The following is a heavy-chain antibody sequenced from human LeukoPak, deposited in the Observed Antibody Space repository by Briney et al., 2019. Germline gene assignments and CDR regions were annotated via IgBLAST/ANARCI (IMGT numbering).Heavy chain of an antibody. Sequence: PGGSLRLSCAASGFTFSSYDMHWVRQATGKGLEWVSAIGTAGDPYYPGSVKGRFTISRENAKNSLYLQKNSLRAGDTAVYYCARGAGRYCSSTSCYPDAFDIWGQGTMVTVSS. CDR3: ARGAGRYCSSTSCYPDAFDI. D-gene: IGHD2-2*01. CDR2: IGTAGDP. V-gene: IGHV3-13*05. CDR1: GFTFSSYD. J-gene: IGHJ3*02.